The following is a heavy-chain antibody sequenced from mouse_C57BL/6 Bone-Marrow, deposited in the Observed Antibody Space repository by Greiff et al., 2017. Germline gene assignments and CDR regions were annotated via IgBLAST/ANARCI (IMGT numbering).Heavy chain of an antibody. CDR1: GYTFTSYD. D-gene: IGHD1-1*01. CDR2: IYPRAGST. V-gene: IGHV1-85*01. CDR3: ARALTVVEGCAY. Sequence: QVQLQQSGPELVKPGASVKLSCKASGYTFTSYDINWVQQRPGQGLEWIGWIYPRAGSTKYNETFKGKATLTVDTASSTAYMEVHSLTSEDSAVYFCARALTVVEGCAYWGQGTRVTVSA. J-gene: IGHJ3*01.